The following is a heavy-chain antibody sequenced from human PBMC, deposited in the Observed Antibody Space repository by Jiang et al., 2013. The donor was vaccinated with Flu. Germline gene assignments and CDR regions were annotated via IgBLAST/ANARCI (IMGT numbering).Heavy chain of an antibody. CDR3: ARAHLPGQGGSYKGVFDY. D-gene: IGHD1-26*01. CDR2: IYYSGST. J-gene: IGHJ4*02. CDR1: GGSISSYY. Sequence: LLKPSETLSLTCTVSGGSISSYYWSWIRQPPGKGLEWIGYIYYSGSTNYNPSLKSRVTISVDTSKKQFSLKLSSVTAADTAVYYCARAHLPGQGGSYKGVFDYWGQGTLVTVSS. V-gene: IGHV4-59*01.